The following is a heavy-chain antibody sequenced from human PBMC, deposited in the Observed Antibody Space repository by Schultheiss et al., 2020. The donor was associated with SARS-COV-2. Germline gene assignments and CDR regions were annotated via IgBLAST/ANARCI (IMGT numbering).Heavy chain of an antibody. D-gene: IGHD4-23*01. CDR1: GFTFSSHA. CDR3: AKDSFSVETHGHQDY. V-gene: IGHV3-23*01. Sequence: GGSLRLSCAASGFTFSSHAMSWVRQAPGKGLQYVSSINAGGTKTEYADSVKGRFTIARDNSKNTVYLQMNSLRAEDTAVYYCAKDSFSVETHGHQDYWGQGALVTVSS. CDR2: INAGGTKT. J-gene: IGHJ4*02.